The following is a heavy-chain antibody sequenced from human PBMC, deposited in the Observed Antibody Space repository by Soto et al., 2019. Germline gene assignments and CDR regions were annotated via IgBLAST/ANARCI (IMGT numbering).Heavy chain of an antibody. CDR3: VRDGTKTLRDWFDP. D-gene: IGHD1-1*01. CDR2: IYATGTT. V-gene: IGHV4-61*02. CDR1: GGSVSSGSYY. Sequence: SETLSLTCTVSGGSVSSGSYYWSWIRKSAGKGLEWIGLIYATGTTDYNPSLKSRVMMSLDTSKKQFSLKLRSVTAADTAVYYCVRDGTKTLRDWFDPWGQGISVTVSS. J-gene: IGHJ5*02.